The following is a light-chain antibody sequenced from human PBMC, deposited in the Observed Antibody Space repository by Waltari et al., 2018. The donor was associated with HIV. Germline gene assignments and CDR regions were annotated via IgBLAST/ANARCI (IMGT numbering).Light chain of an antibody. CDR2: LGS. Sequence: DIVMTQSPVSLPVTPGEPASISCRSSQSLRRSIGYMYVDWYLQKRWQSQQLLIFLGSNRAPGVREMFSGSGSATDFTLKISRVEADDVGVYYCRQALETPLTFGGGTRMDI. V-gene: IGKV2-28*01. CDR3: RQALETPLT. CDR1: QSLRRSIGYMY. J-gene: IGKJ4*01.